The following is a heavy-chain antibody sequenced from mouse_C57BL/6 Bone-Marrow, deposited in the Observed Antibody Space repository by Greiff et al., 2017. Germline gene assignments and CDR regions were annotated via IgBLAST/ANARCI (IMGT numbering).Heavy chain of an antibody. CDR2: ISSGGSYP. Sequence: EVKLVESGGDLVKPGGSLKLSCASSGFTFSSYGMSWVRQTPDKRLEWVATISSGGSYPYYPDSVKGRFTISRDNAKNTLYLQMSSLKSEDTAMYYCARRGFYYGSRGYFDVWGTGTTVTVSS. D-gene: IGHD1-1*01. V-gene: IGHV5-6*01. CDR1: GFTFSSYG. J-gene: IGHJ1*03. CDR3: ARRGFYYGSRGYFDV.